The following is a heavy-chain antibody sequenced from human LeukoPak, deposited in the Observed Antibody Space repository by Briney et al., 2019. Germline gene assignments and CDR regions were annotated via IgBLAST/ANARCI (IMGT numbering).Heavy chain of an antibody. Sequence: GGSLRHSCAASGFTLSSYGMHWVRQAPGKGLEGVAFIRYDGSNKYYADSVKGRFTISRDNSKNTLYMQMNSLKAEDTAVYYWSNTAGGPHYYFDYWGQGTLVTVSS. V-gene: IGHV3-30*02. CDR2: IRYDGSNK. J-gene: IGHJ4*02. CDR3: SNTAGGPHYYFDY. CDR1: GFTLSSYG. D-gene: IGHD6-13*01.